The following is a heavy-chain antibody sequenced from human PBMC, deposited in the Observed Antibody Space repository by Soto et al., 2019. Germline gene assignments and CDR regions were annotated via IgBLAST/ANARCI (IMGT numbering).Heavy chain of an antibody. V-gene: IGHV3-30*18. D-gene: IGHD6-19*01. J-gene: IGHJ6*02. CDR3: AKDRQWLAHIYYYYGMDV. CDR2: ISYDGSKK. Sequence: QVQLVESGGGVVQPGRSLRLSCAASGFTFSSYGIHWVRQAPGKGLEWVAVISYDGSKKYFADSVRGRFTVSRDNSKSTLFLQMNSLRAEDTAVYYCAKDRQWLAHIYYYYGMDVWGQGTTVTVSS. CDR1: GFTFSSYG.